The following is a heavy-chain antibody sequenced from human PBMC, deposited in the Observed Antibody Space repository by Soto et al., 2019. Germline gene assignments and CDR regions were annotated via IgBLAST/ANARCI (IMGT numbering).Heavy chain of an antibody. CDR2: IRNKANNYAT. V-gene: IGHV3-72*01. Sequence: EVQLVQSGGGLVQPGGSLRLSCAASGFTFSDYYMDWVRRAPGKGLEWVGRIRNKANNYATEYAASLKGTVNFSRDDSENSLYLQMNSLGTEHTAVYWCTREKRYYNNLTSFYFDNWGQGTLVTVSS. CDR1: GFTFSDYY. CDR3: TREKRYYNNLTSFYFDN. J-gene: IGHJ4*02. D-gene: IGHD3-10*01.